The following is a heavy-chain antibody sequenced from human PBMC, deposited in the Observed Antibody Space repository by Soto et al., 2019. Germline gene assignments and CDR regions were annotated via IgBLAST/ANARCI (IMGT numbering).Heavy chain of an antibody. D-gene: IGHD3-22*01. CDR1: GGSINSGGYS. CDR3: ARGVNYYDSRGSSWFDP. CDR2: IYHTGTT. J-gene: IGHJ5*02. V-gene: IGHV4-30-2*01. Sequence: SETLSLTCTVSGGSINSGGYSWTWIRQPPGKGLEWIGFIYHTGTTYYNPSLKSRVTISVDRSKNQFSLKLNSVTAADTAVYYWARGVNYYDSRGSSWFDPWGQGALVT.